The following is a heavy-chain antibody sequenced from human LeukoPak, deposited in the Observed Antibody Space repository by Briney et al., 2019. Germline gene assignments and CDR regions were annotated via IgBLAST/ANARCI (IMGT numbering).Heavy chain of an antibody. CDR2: INHSGST. V-gene: IGHV4-34*01. CDR1: GGSLSGYY. CDR3: ARTRRYCSGGSCYDWFDP. Sequence: SETLSLTCAVYGGSLSGYYWSWIRQPPGKGLEWIGEINHSGSTNYNPSLKSRVTISVDTSKNQFSLKLSSVTAADTAVYYCARTRRYCSGGSCYDWFDPWGQGTLVTVSS. J-gene: IGHJ5*02. D-gene: IGHD2-15*01.